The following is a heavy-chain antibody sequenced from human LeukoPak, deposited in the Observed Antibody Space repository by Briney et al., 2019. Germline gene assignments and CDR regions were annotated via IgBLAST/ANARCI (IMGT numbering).Heavy chain of an antibody. V-gene: IGHV1-46*01. D-gene: IGHD5-24*01. CDR2: INPSGGRT. J-gene: IGHJ4*02. CDR3: ARKAGDGYNSYYFDY. Sequence: GASVKVSCKASGYTFSTYYLHWVRQAPGQGLEWMGTINPSGGRTSYAQKLQGRVTMTRDTSTSTAYMELSSLRSEDTAVYYCARKAGDGYNSYYFDYWGQGTLVTVSS. CDR1: GYTFSTYY.